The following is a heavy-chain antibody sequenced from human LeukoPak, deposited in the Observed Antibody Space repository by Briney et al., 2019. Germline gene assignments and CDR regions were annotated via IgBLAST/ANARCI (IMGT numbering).Heavy chain of an antibody. CDR2: IYYSGST. D-gene: IGHD6-6*01. CDR3: ARVRSSSSSKYYYYYGMDV. CDR1: GGSISSYY. J-gene: IGHJ6*02. Sequence: PSETLSLTCTVSGGSISSYYWSWIRQPPGEGLEWIGYIYYSGSTNYNPSLKSRVTISVDTSKNQFSLKLSSVTAADTAVYYCARVRSSSSSKYYYYYGMDVWGQGTTVTVSS. V-gene: IGHV4-59*01.